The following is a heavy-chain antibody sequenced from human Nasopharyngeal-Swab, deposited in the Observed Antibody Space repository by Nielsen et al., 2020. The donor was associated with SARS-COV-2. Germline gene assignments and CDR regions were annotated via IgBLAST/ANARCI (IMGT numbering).Heavy chain of an antibody. V-gene: IGHV3-7*01. Sequence: GGSRGLSVPPSGFTFVSYGISGFRQAPGKGLEWVANIKQDGSEKYYVDSVKGRFTISRDNAKNSLYLQMNSLRAEDTAVYYCARERGGSYSLPEESFDYWGQGTLVTVSS. D-gene: IGHD1-26*01. CDR3: ARERGGSYSLPEESFDY. CDR2: IKQDGSEK. CDR1: GFTFVSYG. J-gene: IGHJ4*02.